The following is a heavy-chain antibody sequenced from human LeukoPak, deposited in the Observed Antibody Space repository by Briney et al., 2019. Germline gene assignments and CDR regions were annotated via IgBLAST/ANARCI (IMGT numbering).Heavy chain of an antibody. CDR3: ARGLKYYDFWSGYYWFDY. CDR1: GYTFTSYG. V-gene: IGHV1-18*01. D-gene: IGHD3-3*01. CDR2: ISAYNGNT. J-gene: IGHJ4*02. Sequence: ASVKVSCKASGYTFTSYGISWVRQAPGQGLEWMGWISAYNGNTNYAQKLQGRVTITRNTSISTAYMELSSLRSEDTAVYYCARGLKYYDFWSGYYWFDYWGQGTLVTVSS.